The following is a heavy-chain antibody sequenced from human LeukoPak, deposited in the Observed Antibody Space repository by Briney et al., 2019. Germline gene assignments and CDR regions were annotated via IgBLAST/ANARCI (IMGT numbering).Heavy chain of an antibody. J-gene: IGHJ4*02. D-gene: IGHD4-17*01. Sequence: SETLSLTCTVSGGSISSSSYYWGWIRQPPGKGLEWIGSIYYSGSTYYNPSLKSRVTISVDTSKNQFSLKLSSVTAADTAVYYCAGVAFGDDYGDYRRPFDYWGQGTLVTVSS. CDR3: AGVAFGDDYGDYRRPFDY. CDR2: IYYSGST. V-gene: IGHV4-39*07. CDR1: GGSISSSSYY.